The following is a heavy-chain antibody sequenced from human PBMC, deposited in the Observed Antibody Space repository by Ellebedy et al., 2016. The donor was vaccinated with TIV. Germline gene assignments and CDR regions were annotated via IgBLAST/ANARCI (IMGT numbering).Heavy chain of an antibody. D-gene: IGHD3-3*01. CDR1: GGSISSSSYY. V-gene: IGHV4-39*01. CDR2: IYYSGST. J-gene: IGHJ4*02. Sequence: SETLSLTXTVPGGSISSSSYYWGWIRQPPGKGLEWIGSIYYSGSTYYNPSLKSRVTISVDTSKNQFSLKLSSVTAADTAVYYCGTYDFWSSYWGQGTLVTVSS. CDR3: GTYDFWSSY.